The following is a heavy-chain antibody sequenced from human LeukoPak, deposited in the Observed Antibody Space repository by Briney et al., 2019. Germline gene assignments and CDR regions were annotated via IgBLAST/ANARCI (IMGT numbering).Heavy chain of an antibody. V-gene: IGHV4-59*01. CDR3: ARANYCYESIGYLYYFDS. Sequence: SETLSLTCTVSGGSLSAYYWNWIRQTPGKGLEWIGYVYHSGRTYYNPSLKGRLTMSVDTSMNQFSPRLNSVTAADTAVYYCARANYCYESIGYLYYFDSWGQGTLVTVSS. CDR2: VYHSGRT. D-gene: IGHD3-22*01. CDR1: GGSLSAYY. J-gene: IGHJ4*02.